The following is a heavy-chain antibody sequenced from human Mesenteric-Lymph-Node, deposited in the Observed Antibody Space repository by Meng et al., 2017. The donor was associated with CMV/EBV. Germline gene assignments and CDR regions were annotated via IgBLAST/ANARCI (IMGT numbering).Heavy chain of an antibody. V-gene: IGHV4-39*07. CDR2: SYHSGIT. J-gene: IGHJ4*02. D-gene: IGHD6-19*01. CDR3: ARAERRVTVAGTEFDH. Sequence: SETLSLTCSVSGGSIGSDLYNWAWIRQPPGKGLEWIGTSYHSGITWYNPSLKSPVTISIDTSKNQFSLKVSSVTAADTAVYYCARAERRVTVAGTEFDHWGQGTLVTVSS. CDR1: GGSIGSDLYN.